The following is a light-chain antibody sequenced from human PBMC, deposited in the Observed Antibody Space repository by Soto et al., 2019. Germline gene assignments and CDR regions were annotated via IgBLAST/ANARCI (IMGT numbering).Light chain of an antibody. V-gene: IGLV1-51*02. Sequence: QSVLTQPPSVSAAPGQKVTISCSGSSSNIGNNYVSWYQQLPGTAPKLLIYENNKRPSGIPDRFSGSKSGTSATLGITGLQTGDEADYDCGTWDSSLSAWVFGGGTKVTVL. CDR1: SSNIGNNY. CDR2: ENN. J-gene: IGLJ3*02. CDR3: GTWDSSLSAWV.